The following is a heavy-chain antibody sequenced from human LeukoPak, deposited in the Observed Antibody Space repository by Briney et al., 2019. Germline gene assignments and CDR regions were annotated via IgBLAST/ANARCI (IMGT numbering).Heavy chain of an antibody. CDR2: IYYSGST. J-gene: IGHJ3*02. CDR1: GGSISSYY. D-gene: IGHD5-18*01. CDR3: ARGGGYSYGYYAFDI. V-gene: IGHV4-59*01. Sequence: SETLSLTCTVSGGSISSYYWSWIRQPPGKGLEWIGYIYYSGSTNYNPSLKSRVTISVDTSKNQFSLKLSSVTAADTAVYYCARGGGYSYGYYAFDIWGQGTMVTVSS.